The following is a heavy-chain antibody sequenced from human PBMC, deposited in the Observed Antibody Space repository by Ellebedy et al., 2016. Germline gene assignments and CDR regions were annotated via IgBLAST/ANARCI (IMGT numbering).Heavy chain of an antibody. CDR1: GFTFRNFF. CDR3: RQGHYFDQ. J-gene: IGHJ4*02. Sequence: GESLKISXVASGFTFRNFFMSWVRQAPGGGLEWVSTISAGGDNTQFADSVKGRFTVSRDNSKNTLYLQMNNLRVDDTALYYCRQGHYFDQWGQGALVTVSS. V-gene: IGHV3-23*01. CDR2: ISAGGDNT.